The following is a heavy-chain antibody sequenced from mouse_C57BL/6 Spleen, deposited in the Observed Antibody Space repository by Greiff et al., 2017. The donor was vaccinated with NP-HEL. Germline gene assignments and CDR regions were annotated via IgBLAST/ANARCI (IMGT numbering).Heavy chain of an antibody. CDR2: IYPGDGDT. CDR1: GYAFSSSW. J-gene: IGHJ1*03. CDR3: AREPYYGSSHWYFDV. D-gene: IGHD1-1*01. V-gene: IGHV1-82*01. Sequence: QVQLQQSGPELVKPGASVKISCKASGYAFSSSWMNWVKQRPGKGLEWIGRIYPGDGDTNYNGKFKGKATLTADKSSSTAYMQLSRLTSEASSVYFSAREPYYGSSHWYFDVWGTGTTVTASS.